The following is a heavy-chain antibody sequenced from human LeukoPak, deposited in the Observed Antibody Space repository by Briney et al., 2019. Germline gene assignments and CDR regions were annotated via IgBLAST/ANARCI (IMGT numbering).Heavy chain of an antibody. J-gene: IGHJ4*02. Sequence: GESLKISCKGSGYSFSTYWIGWVRQMPGRGLEWMGIIYPGDSDTRYSPSFQGQVTISADKSISTAYLQWNSLKASDTAMYYCARDFPPPPDSSSWYVWYFDYWGQGTLVTVSS. D-gene: IGHD6-13*01. V-gene: IGHV5-51*01. CDR2: IYPGDSDT. CDR3: ARDFPPPPDSSSWYVWYFDY. CDR1: GYSFSTYW.